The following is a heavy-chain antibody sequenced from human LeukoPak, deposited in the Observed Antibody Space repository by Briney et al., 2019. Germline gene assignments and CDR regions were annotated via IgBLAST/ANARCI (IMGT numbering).Heavy chain of an antibody. D-gene: IGHD6-13*01. CDR3: ARGRGARSSRWYNWFDP. CDR2: INHSGST. V-gene: IGHV4-34*01. J-gene: IGHJ5*02. Sequence: PSETLSLTCAVYGVYFSAYYWSWIRQPPGKGLEWIGEINHSGSTNYNPSLKSRVTISIDTSKNQFSLEMSSVTAADTAVYYCARGRGARSSRWYNWFDPWGQGTLVTVSS. CDR1: GVYFSAYY.